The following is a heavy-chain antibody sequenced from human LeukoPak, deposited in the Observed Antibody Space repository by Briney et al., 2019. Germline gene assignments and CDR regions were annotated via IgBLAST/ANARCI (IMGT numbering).Heavy chain of an antibody. Sequence: QRGGSLRLLCTASGFIFSDYYMSWIRQAPGEGREAFSYNSSSGSTIYYADSVKGRFTISRDNAKNSLYLQMNSVRAEDTAVYYCASLSWIPDWGQGTLVTVSS. CDR3: ASLSWIPD. V-gene: IGHV3-11*01. CDR2: NSSSGSTI. CDR1: GFIFSDYY. J-gene: IGHJ4*02. D-gene: IGHD5-18*01.